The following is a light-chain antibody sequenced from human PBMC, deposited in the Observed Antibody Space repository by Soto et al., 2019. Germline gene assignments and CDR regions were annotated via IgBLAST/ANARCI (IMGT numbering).Light chain of an antibody. CDR1: ESINSW. CDR3: QQYNSHATWT. Sequence: DIQLTQSPSTLSASVGDTVTITCRASESINSWLAWYQQKPGKAPNLLMNKASTLEPGVPSRFSGSGSGTEFTLTISSLQPADVATYYCQQYNSHATWTFGQGTKVEMK. J-gene: IGKJ1*01. CDR2: KAS. V-gene: IGKV1-5*03.